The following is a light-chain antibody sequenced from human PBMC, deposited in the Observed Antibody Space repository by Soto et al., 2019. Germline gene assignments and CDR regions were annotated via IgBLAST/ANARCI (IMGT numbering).Light chain of an antibody. Sequence: EIVLTQSPGTLSLSPGERATLSCRASQSVSNNYLAWYQQKPGQAPRLLIYGASNRATGIPDRFSGSGAGTNFSLTISSLQSEDFAVYYCQQHDKLPPAFGQGTKVDIK. J-gene: IGKJ1*01. V-gene: IGKV3-20*01. CDR1: QSVSNNY. CDR3: QQHDKLPPA. CDR2: GAS.